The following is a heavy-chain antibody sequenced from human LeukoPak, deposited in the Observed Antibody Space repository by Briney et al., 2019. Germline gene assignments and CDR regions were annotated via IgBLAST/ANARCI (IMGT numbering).Heavy chain of an antibody. CDR2: INPQTGAT. D-gene: IGHD3-22*01. J-gene: IGHJ4*02. V-gene: IGHV1-2*02. Sequence: GASVKVSCEASGYTFTGFHIHRLRQAPGQGLEWMAWINPQTGATNYARKFQGRVTMTRDMSITTAYMEVTGLRSDDTAVYYCARGGDDSGLYFAYWGQGTLVTVSS. CDR3: ARGGDDSGLYFAY. CDR1: GYTFTGFH.